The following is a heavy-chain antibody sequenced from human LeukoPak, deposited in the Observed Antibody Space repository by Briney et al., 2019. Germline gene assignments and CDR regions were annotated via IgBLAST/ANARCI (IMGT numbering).Heavy chain of an antibody. CDR2: ISYDGSNK. CDR1: GFTFSSYG. D-gene: IGHD3-22*01. Sequence: PGRSLRLSCAASGFTFSSYGMHWVRQAPGKGLEWVAVISYDGSNKYCADSVKGRFTISRDNSKNTLYLQMNSLRAEDTAVYYCAKVPWGPSSYDSSRYFRSWYYYYYGMDVWGQGTTVTVSS. CDR3: AKVPWGPSSYDSSRYFRSWYYYYYGMDV. J-gene: IGHJ6*02. V-gene: IGHV3-30*18.